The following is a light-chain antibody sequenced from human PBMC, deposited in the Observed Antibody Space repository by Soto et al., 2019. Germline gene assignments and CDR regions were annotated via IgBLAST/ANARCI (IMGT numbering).Light chain of an antibody. Sequence: DIVLTQSPGTLSLSPGERATLSCRASRSVSNNFLAWYQQKPGQAPRLLIYGASSRATGIPDRFSGSGSGTDFTLTISGLEPEDFAMYYCQQYGSSPRTFGQGTKVDVK. J-gene: IGKJ1*01. CDR2: GAS. CDR3: QQYGSSPRT. V-gene: IGKV3-20*01. CDR1: RSVSNNF.